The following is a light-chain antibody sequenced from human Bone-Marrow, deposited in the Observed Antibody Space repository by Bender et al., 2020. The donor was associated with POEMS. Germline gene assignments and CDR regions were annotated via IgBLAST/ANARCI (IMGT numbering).Light chain of an antibody. J-gene: IGLJ2*01. CDR3: QLWDFNSDQPV. CDR2: DDS. CDR1: NIGSKS. V-gene: IGLV3-21*04. Sequence: YVLTQPPSVSVAPGKTASITCGGTNIGSKSVHWYQQKSGQAPEVVINDDSERPSGIPERFSGSNSGNTATLTISRVEAGAEAGNYCQLWDFNSDQPVFGGRTELTVL.